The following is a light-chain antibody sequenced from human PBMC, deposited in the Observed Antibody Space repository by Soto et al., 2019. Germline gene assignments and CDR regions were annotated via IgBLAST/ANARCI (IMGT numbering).Light chain of an antibody. CDR1: SSDVGSYNL. J-gene: IGLJ1*01. CDR3: CSYAGTSDV. V-gene: IGLV2-23*01. Sequence: QSALTQPASVSGSPGQSITISCTGTSSDVGSYNLVSWYQQHPGKAPKLMIYEGSKRPSGVSSRFSGSKSGNTASLTISDLQAEDEADYYCCSYAGTSDVFGTGTKLTVL. CDR2: EGS.